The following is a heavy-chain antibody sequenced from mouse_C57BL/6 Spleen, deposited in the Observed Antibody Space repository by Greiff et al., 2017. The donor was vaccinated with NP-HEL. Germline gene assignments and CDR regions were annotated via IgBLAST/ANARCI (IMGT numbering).Heavy chain of an antibody. CDR1: GYTFTSYW. CDR3: AREGGYYGSSSFDY. D-gene: IGHD1-1*01. Sequence: QVQLQQPGAELVRPGSSVKLSCKASGYTFTSYWMHWVKQRPIQGLEWIGNIDPSDSETHYNQKFKDKATLTVDKSSSTAYMQLSSLTSEDSAVYYCAREGGYYGSSSFDYWGQGTTLTVSS. J-gene: IGHJ2*01. CDR2: IDPSDSET. V-gene: IGHV1-52*01.